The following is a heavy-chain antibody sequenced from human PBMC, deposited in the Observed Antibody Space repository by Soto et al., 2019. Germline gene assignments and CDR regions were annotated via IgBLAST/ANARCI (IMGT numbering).Heavy chain of an antibody. CDR2: IYYSGNT. CDR3: ARLPQEYNYYGMDV. D-gene: IGHD1-1*01. CDR1: GGSFSGYY. J-gene: IGHJ6*02. V-gene: IGHV4-34*01. Sequence: SETLSLTCAVSGGSFSGYYWSWFRQPPGKGLEWLGHIYYSGNTYYHPSLKSRVTISVDTSRNQFSLRLSSVTAADTAVYYCARLPQEYNYYGMDVWGQGTTVTVSS.